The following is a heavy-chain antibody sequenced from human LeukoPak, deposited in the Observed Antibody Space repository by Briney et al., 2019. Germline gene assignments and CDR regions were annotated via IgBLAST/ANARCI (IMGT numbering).Heavy chain of an antibody. J-gene: IGHJ5*02. CDR1: GGSISSSSYY. CDR2: INHSGST. V-gene: IGHV4-39*07. D-gene: IGHD3-10*01. CDR3: ARGGNSPYYYGSGSYPRRSNWFDP. Sequence: PSETLSLTCTVSGGSISSSSYYWGWIRQPPGKGLEWIGEINHSGSTNYNPSLKSRVTISVDTSKNQFSLKLSSVTAADTAVYYCARGGNSPYYYGSGSYPRRSNWFDPWGQGTLVTVSS.